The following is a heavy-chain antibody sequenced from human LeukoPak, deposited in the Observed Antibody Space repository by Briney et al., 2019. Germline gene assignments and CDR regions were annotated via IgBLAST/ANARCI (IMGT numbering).Heavy chain of an antibody. J-gene: IGHJ6*02. D-gene: IGHD5-24*01. V-gene: IGHV3-48*02. CDR1: GFTFGSYS. CDR2: ISSSSSTI. Sequence: QPGGSLRLSCAASGFTFGSYSMNWVRQAPGKGLEWVSYISSSSSTIYYADSVKGRFTISRDNAKNSLYLQMNSLRDEDTAVYYCARVRRQFASTYYYYGMDVWGQGTTVTVSS. CDR3: ARVRRQFASTYYYYGMDV.